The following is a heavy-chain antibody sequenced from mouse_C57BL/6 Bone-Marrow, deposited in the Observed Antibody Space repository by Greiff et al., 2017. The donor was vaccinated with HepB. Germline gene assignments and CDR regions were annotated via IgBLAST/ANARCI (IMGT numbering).Heavy chain of an antibody. Sequence: QVQLKQSGAELARPGASVKLSCKASGYTFTSYGISWVKQRTGQGLEWIGEIYPRSGNTYYNEKFKGKATLTADKSSSTAYMELRSLTSEDSAVYFCARDNYCAVEYWGRGPSVPVSS. CDR2: IYPRSGNT. CDR1: GYTFTSYG. J-gene: IGHJ4*01. CDR3: ARDNYCAVEY. V-gene: IGHV1-81*01. D-gene: IGHD1-3*01.